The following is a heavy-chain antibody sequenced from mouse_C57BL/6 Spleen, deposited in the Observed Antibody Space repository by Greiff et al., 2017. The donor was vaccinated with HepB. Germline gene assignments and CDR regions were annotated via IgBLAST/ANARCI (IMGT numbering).Heavy chain of an antibody. V-gene: IGHV5-17*01. CDR1: GFTFSDYG. CDR2: ISSGSSTI. CDR3: ARPGYYGSRGAMDY. Sequence: DVQLQESGGGLVKPGGSLKLSCAASGFTFSDYGMHWVRQAPEKGLEWVAYISSGSSTIYYADTVKGRFTISRDNAKNTLFLQMTSLRSEDTAMYYCARPGYYGSRGAMDYWGQGTSVTVSS. J-gene: IGHJ4*01. D-gene: IGHD1-1*01.